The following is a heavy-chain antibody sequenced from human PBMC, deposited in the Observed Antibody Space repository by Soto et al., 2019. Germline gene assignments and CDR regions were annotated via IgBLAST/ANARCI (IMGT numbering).Heavy chain of an antibody. CDR1: GGSISSYY. CDR3: AREKLYAGNCFDP. Sequence: WETLSLTCPVSGGSISSYYWSCIRQPPWKGLEWIGRIYYRGSPYYNPSLKSRVTISVDTAKNQFSLKLSSVTAAATAVDYCAREKLYAGNCFDPWGQGTLVTVS. J-gene: IGHJ5*02. CDR2: IYYRGSP. D-gene: IGHD2-8*01. V-gene: IGHV4-59*01.